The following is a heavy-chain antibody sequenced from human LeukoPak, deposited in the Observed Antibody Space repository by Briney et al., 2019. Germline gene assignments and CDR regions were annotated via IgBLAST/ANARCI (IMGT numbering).Heavy chain of an antibody. J-gene: IGHJ4*02. CDR3: ARDGGTAGYSSGSDY. D-gene: IGHD5-18*01. CDR2: IIPISGTP. Sequence: SVKVSCKASGGIFSSYAISWVRQAPGQGPEWIGGIIPISGTPKYAQKLQGRVTISADMSTSTAYMELRSLRSDDTAVYYCARDGGTAGYSSGSDYWGQGTLVTVSS. V-gene: IGHV1-69*06. CDR1: GGIFSSYA.